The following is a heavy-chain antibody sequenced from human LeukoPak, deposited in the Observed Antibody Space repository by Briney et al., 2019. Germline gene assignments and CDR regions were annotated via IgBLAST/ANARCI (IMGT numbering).Heavy chain of an antibody. V-gene: IGHV1-69*04. Sequence: SVKVSCKASGGTFSSYAISWVRQAPGQGLEWMGRIIPILGIANYAQKFQGRVTITADKSTSTAYMELSSLRSEDTAVYYCASGSSWSQFDHWGQGTLVTVSS. CDR3: ASGSSWSQFDH. J-gene: IGHJ4*02. CDR1: GGTFSSYA. CDR2: IIPILGIA. D-gene: IGHD6-13*01.